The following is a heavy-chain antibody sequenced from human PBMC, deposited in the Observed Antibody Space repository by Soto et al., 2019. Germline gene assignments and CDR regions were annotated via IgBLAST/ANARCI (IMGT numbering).Heavy chain of an antibody. CDR1: GGSISSSSYY. J-gene: IGHJ6*02. CDR3: ARHEAWDIGSSPTKYYYYGMDV. V-gene: IGHV4-39*01. D-gene: IGHD2-15*01. Sequence: SETLSLTCTVSGGSISSSSYYWGWIRQPPGKGLEWIGSIYYSGSTYYNPSLKSRVTISVDTSKNQFSLKLSSVTAADTAVYYCARHEAWDIGSSPTKYYYYGMDVWGQGTTVTVSS. CDR2: IYYSGST.